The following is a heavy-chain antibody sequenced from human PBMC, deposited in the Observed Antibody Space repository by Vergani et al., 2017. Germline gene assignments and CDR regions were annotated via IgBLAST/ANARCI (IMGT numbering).Heavy chain of an antibody. V-gene: IGHV3-33*06. Sequence: QVQLVESGGGLVKPGGSLRLSCAASGFTFSDYYMSWIRQAPGKGLEWVAVIWYDGSNKYYADSVKGRFTISRDNSKNTLYLQMNSLRAEDTAVYYCAKDYDSSGLGPGNYFDYWGQGTLVTVSS. D-gene: IGHD3-22*01. CDR1: GFTFSDYY. J-gene: IGHJ4*02. CDR3: AKDYDSSGLGPGNYFDY. CDR2: IWYDGSNK.